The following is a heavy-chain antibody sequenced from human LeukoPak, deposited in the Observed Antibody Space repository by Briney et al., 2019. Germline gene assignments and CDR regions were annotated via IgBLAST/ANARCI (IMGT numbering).Heavy chain of an antibody. CDR3: AKDDGGSPPDAFDI. D-gene: IGHD1-26*01. Sequence: PGGSLRLSCAASGFTFSSYAMSWVRQAPGKGLEWVSTISYSGGSTYYADSVKGRFAISRDSSKNTLYLLMSGLRGEDTAVYYCAKDDGGSPPDAFDIWGQGTLVTVSS. CDR2: ISYSGGST. V-gene: IGHV3-23*01. CDR1: GFTFSSYA. J-gene: IGHJ3*02.